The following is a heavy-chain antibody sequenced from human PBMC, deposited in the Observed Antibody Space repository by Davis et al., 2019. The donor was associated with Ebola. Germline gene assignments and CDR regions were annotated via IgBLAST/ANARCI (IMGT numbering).Heavy chain of an antibody. CDR2: INQDGSTK. D-gene: IGHD5-24*01. CDR1: GFTFSSYW. CDR3: GREDGYNTFDL. V-gene: IGHV3-7*01. J-gene: IGHJ4*02. Sequence: GESLKISCAASGFTFSSYWMTWVRQAPGTGLEWVANINQDGSTKYLVDSVKGRFTISRDNSKNSVYLQMNSLRAEDSAIYYYGREDGYNTFDLGGQGTLVTVSS.